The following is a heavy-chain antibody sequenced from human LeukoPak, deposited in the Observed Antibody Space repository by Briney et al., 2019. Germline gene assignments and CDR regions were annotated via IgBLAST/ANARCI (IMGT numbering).Heavy chain of an antibody. CDR3: ASLGGYDYGSSDY. D-gene: IGHD5-12*01. V-gene: IGHV4-4*07. CDR1: GGSISNYY. J-gene: IGHJ4*02. Sequence: SETLSLTCTVSGGSISNYYWSWIRQPAGKGLDWIGRIYTSGRTSYNPSPKSRVTMSVDTSKNQFSLKLSSVTAADTAVYYCASLGGYDYGSSDYWGQGTLVTVSS. CDR2: IYTSGRT.